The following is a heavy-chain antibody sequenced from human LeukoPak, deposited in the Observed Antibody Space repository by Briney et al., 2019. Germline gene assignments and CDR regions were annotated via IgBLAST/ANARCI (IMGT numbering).Heavy chain of an antibody. CDR2: IYYSGST. V-gene: IGHV4-59*01. Sequence: PSETLSLTCTVSGGSISSYYWSWIRQPPGEGLEWIGYIYYSGSTNYNPSLKSRVTISVDTSKNQFSLKLSSVTAADTAVYYCARTPRITIFGVVNNWFDPWGQGTLVTVSS. J-gene: IGHJ5*02. D-gene: IGHD3-3*01. CDR1: GGSISSYY. CDR3: ARTPRITIFGVVNNWFDP.